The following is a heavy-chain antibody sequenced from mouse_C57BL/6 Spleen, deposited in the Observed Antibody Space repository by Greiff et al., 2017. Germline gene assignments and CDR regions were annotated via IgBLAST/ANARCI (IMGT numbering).Heavy chain of an antibody. J-gene: IGHJ1*03. CDR3: ATGGLYWYFDF. CDR2: IDPSDSYT. CDR1: GYTFTSYW. V-gene: IGHV1-59*01. Sequence: VQLQQPGAELVRPGTSVKLSCKASGYTFTSYWMHWVKQRPGQGLEWIGVIDPSDSYTNYNQKFKGKATLTVDTSSSTAYMQLSSLTSEDSAVYYCATGGLYWYFDFWGKGTTVTVSS.